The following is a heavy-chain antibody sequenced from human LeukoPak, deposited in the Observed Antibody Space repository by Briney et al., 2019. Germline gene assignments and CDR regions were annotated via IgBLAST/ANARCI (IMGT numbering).Heavy chain of an antibody. CDR1: GDTISSNNYY. CDR2: INYSGST. Sequence: PSETLSLTCTVSGDTISSNNYYWAWIRQPPGKGLEWIGSINYSGSTYYNLSLKSRVTISVDTSKNQFSLKLSSVTAADTALYYCARQNFVVVPSANFDYWGEGAVVTVAS. V-gene: IGHV4-39*07. J-gene: IGHJ4*02. D-gene: IGHD2-2*01. CDR3: ARQNFVVVPSANFDY.